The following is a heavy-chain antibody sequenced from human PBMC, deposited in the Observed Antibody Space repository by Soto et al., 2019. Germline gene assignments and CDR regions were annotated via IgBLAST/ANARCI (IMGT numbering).Heavy chain of an antibody. D-gene: IGHD2-21*02. CDR2: IYTSGST. J-gene: IGHJ5*02. CDR1: GGSISSYY. V-gene: IGHV4-4*07. CDR3: ARGSVTQWNNWFDP. Sequence: LSLTCTVSGGSISSYYWSWIRQPAGKGLEWIGRIYTSGSTNYNPSLKSRVTMSVDTSKNQFSLKLSSVTAADTAVYYCARGSVTQWNNWFDPWGQGTLVTVSS.